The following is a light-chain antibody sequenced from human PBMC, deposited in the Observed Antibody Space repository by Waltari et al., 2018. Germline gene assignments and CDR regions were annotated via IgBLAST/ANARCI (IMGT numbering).Light chain of an antibody. V-gene: IGLV1-44*01. CDR2: NNN. Sequence: QSVLTQPPSTSGTPGQRVTISCSGSSSNVGPNYVSWYQQLPGTTPTLLIYNNNRRPSGVPDRFSCSKSGTSASLAISGLQSEDEAVYYCAAWDDSLNAWMFGGGTKLTVL. CDR3: AAWDDSLNAWM. CDR1: SSNVGPNY. J-gene: IGLJ3*02.